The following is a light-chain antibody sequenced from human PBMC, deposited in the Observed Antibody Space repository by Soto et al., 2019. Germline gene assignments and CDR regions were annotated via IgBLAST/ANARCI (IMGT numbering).Light chain of an antibody. CDR2: RND. Sequence: QSVLTQPPSASGTPGQRVTISCSGSSSNIGSNYVYWYQQFPGTAPKLLIYRNDQRPSGVSDRFSGSKSGNTASLTISGLQAEDEADYYCSSYRSSSSLVVFGGGTQLTVL. CDR3: SSYRSSSSLVV. J-gene: IGLJ3*02. V-gene: IGLV1-47*01. CDR1: SSNIGSNY.